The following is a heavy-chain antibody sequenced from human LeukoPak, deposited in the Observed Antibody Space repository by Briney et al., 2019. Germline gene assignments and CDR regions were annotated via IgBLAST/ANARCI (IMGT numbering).Heavy chain of an antibody. CDR2: MNPNSGNT. Sequence: XSVKVSCKASGYTFTSYDINWVRQATGQGLEWMGWMNPNSGNTGYAQKFQGRVTMTRNTSISTAYMELSSLRSEDTAVYYCARGGSSSSAFDYWGQGTLVTVSS. D-gene: IGHD6-6*01. CDR3: ARGGSSSSAFDY. V-gene: IGHV1-8*01. CDR1: GYTFTSYD. J-gene: IGHJ4*02.